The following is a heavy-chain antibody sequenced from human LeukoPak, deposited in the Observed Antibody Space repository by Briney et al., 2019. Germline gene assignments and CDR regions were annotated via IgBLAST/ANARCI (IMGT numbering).Heavy chain of an antibody. D-gene: IGHD5-18*01. J-gene: IGHJ3*02. CDR3: ARPGVGSGRYGAFDI. Sequence: SETLSLTCTVSGGSISNYYWSWIRQPPGKGLEWIGYISYSGSTNNNPSLKSRVTISVDTSKNQFSLKLSSVTAADTAVYYCARPGVGSGRYGAFDIWGQGTMVTVSS. CDR1: GGSISNYY. CDR2: ISYSGST. V-gene: IGHV4-59*08.